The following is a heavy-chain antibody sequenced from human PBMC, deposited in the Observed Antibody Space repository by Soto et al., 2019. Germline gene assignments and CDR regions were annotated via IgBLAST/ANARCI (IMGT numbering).Heavy chain of an antibody. CDR1: GYTFTSYY. CDR3: ARDLPAAGTIGAWNYYYYMDV. CDR2: INPSGGST. D-gene: IGHD6-13*01. Sequence: GASVKVSCKASGYTFTSYYMHWVRQAPGQGLEWMGIINPSGGSTSYAQKFQGRVTMTRDTSTSTVYMELSSLRSEDTAVYYCARDLPAAGTIGAWNYYYYMDVWGKGTTVTVSS. V-gene: IGHV1-46*03. J-gene: IGHJ6*03.